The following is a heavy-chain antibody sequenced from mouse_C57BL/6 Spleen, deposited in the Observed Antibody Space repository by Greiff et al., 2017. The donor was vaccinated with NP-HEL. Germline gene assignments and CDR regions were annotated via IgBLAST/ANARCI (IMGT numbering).Heavy chain of an antibody. Sequence: EVKVVESGGGLVKPGGSLKLSCAASGFTFSSYAMSWVRQTPEKRLEWVATISDGGSYTYYPDNVKGRFTISRDNAKNNLYLQMSHLKSEDTAMYYCARGDYYGNPWFAYWGQGTLVTVSA. V-gene: IGHV5-4*03. CDR1: GFTFSSYA. CDR3: ARGDYYGNPWFAY. J-gene: IGHJ3*01. D-gene: IGHD2-1*01. CDR2: ISDGGSYT.